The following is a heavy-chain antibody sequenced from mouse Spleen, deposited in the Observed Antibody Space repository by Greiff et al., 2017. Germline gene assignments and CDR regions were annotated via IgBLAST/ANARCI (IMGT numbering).Heavy chain of an antibody. CDR1: GYTFTDYY. V-gene: IGHV1-19*01. Sequence: EVQLQQSGPVLVKPGASVKMSCKASGYTFTDYYMNWVKQSHGKSLEWIGVINPYNGGTSYNQKFKGKATLTVDKSSSTAYMELNSLTSEDSAVYYCARRAVVGGSAMDYWGQGTSVTVSS. D-gene: IGHD1-1*01. CDR3: ARRAVVGGSAMDY. CDR2: INPYNGGT. J-gene: IGHJ4*01.